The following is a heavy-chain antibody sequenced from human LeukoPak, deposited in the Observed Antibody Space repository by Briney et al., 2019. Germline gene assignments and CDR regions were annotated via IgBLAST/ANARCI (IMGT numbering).Heavy chain of an antibody. D-gene: IGHD6-6*01. CDR2: ISGSGGST. CDR1: GFTFSSYS. J-gene: IGHJ4*02. V-gene: IGHV3-23*01. Sequence: PGGSLRLSCAASGFTFSSYSMNWVRQAPGKGLEWVSAISGSGGSTYYADSVKGRFTISRDNSKNTLYLQMNSLRAEDTAVYYCAKIPFEYSSSSDYWSQGTLVTVSS. CDR3: AKIPFEYSSSSDY.